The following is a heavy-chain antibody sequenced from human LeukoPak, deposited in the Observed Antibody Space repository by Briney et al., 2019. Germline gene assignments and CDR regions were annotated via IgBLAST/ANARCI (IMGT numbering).Heavy chain of an antibody. CDR3: ARGYGSGSPRLSYMDV. D-gene: IGHD3-10*01. Sequence: PSETLSLTCAVYGGSFSGYYWSWIRQPPGKGPEWIGEINHSGSTNYNPSLKSRVTISVDTSKNQFSLKLSSVTAADTGVYYCARGYGSGSPRLSYMDVWDKGTTVTVSS. V-gene: IGHV4-34*01. J-gene: IGHJ6*03. CDR2: INHSGST. CDR1: GGSFSGYY.